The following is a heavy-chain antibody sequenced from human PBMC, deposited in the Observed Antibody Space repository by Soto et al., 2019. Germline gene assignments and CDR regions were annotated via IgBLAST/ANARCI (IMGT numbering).Heavy chain of an antibody. CDR1: GGSISNYC. Sequence: SETLSLTCTVSGGSISNYCWSWIRQPAGKGLEWIGRICSTDRSNYNPSLESRVTMSVDTSKNQLALKLTSVTAADTAVYYCARLTWESSGLYYFDYWGQGTLVTVSS. D-gene: IGHD3-22*01. J-gene: IGHJ4*02. V-gene: IGHV4-4*07. CDR3: ARLTWESSGLYYFDY. CDR2: ICSTDRS.